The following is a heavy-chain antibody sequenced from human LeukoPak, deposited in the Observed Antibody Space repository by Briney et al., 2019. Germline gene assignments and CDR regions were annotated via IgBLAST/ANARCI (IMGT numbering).Heavy chain of an antibody. D-gene: IGHD3-10*01. CDR1: GFSFTSYW. CDR3: TRAYDSGTYSSFDY. Sequence: GGSLRLSCAASGFSFTSYWMHWVRQAPGKGLVWVSCINTDGSGTTYADSVKGRFTISRDNAKNTLYLQMNGLRAEDTAVYYCTRAYDSGTYSSFDYWGQGTLVTVSS. CDR2: INTDGSGT. V-gene: IGHV3-74*01. J-gene: IGHJ4*02.